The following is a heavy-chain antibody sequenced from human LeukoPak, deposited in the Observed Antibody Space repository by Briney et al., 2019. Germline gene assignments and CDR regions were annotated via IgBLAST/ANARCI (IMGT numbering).Heavy chain of an antibody. J-gene: IGHJ4*02. CDR1: GFTFSSYA. Sequence: GGSLRLSCAASGFTFSSYAMGWVRQAPGKGLEWVSLISGDGGSTYYADSVKGRFTISRDNSKNSLYLQMNSLRTEDTALYYCAKDYGDYLIQYYFDYWGQGTLVTVSS. CDR3: AKDYGDYLIQYYFDY. CDR2: ISGDGGST. V-gene: IGHV3-43*02. D-gene: IGHD4-17*01.